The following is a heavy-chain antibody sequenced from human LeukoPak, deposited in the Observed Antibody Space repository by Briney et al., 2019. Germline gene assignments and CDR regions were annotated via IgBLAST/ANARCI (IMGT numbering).Heavy chain of an antibody. CDR1: GFTFSSYS. Sequence: GGSLRLPCAASGFTFSSYSMNWVRQAPGKGLEWVSSISSSSSYIYYADSVKGRFTISRDNAKNSLYLHMNSLRAEDTAVYYCARVMRTTGGYVDYWGQGTLVTVSS. CDR3: ARVMRTTGGYVDY. D-gene: IGHD4-17*01. CDR2: ISSSSSYI. V-gene: IGHV3-21*01. J-gene: IGHJ4*02.